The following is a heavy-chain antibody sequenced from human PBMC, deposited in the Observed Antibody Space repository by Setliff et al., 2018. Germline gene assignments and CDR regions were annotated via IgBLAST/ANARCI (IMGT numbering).Heavy chain of an antibody. V-gene: IGHV3-15*07. J-gene: IGHJ3*01. Sequence: GGSLRLSCAASGFTFSYAWMHWVRQAPGKGLEWVGRSKSKTAGGAIDYAAPVRGRFTISRDDSKNTLYLQMSSLKTEDTAMYYCTTDRAACSGSSCYNGFDVWGQGTMVTVSS. D-gene: IGHD2-2*02. CDR2: SKSKTAGGAI. CDR3: TTDRAACSGSSCYNGFDV. CDR1: GFTFSYAW.